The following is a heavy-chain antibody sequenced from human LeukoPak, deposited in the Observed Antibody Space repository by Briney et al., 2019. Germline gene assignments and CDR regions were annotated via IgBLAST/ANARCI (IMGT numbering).Heavy chain of an antibody. CDR1: GFSVSSNY. Sequence: GGSLRLSCAASGFSVSSNYMSWVRQAPGKGLEWVSVIYSGSSTYYADSVKGRFTISRDNAQSSLYLQMNSLRAEDTAVYYCARDPYSSSWSYGMDVWGQGTAVTVSS. J-gene: IGHJ6*02. V-gene: IGHV3-53*01. D-gene: IGHD6-13*01. CDR2: IYSGSST. CDR3: ARDPYSSSWSYGMDV.